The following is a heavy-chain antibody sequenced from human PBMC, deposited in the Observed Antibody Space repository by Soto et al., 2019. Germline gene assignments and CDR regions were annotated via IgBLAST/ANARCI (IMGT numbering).Heavy chain of an antibody. D-gene: IGHD2-15*01. CDR3: ARERGWDFSGGSCNGLFVFAI. V-gene: IGHV1-2*04. CDR2: INPNSGGT. J-gene: IGHJ3*02. CDR1: GYTLTGYD. Sequence: SVKGSCKAAGYTLTGYDMHWVRQAPGQGLEWMGWINPNSGGTNYAQKFQGWVTMTRDTSISTAYMELSRLRSDDTAVYFCARERGWDFSGGSCNGLFVFAIWGQGTMVTVS.